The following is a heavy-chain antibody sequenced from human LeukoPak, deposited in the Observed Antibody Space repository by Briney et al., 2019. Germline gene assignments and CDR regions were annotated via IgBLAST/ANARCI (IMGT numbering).Heavy chain of an antibody. CDR1: GGTFSSYA. Sequence: ASVKVSCKASGGTFSSYAISWVRQAPGQGLEWMGGIISIFGTANYAQKFQGRVTITADESTSTAYMELSSLRSEDTAVYYCASSLGYCSSTSCLDYGYWGQGTLVTVSS. J-gene: IGHJ4*02. CDR3: ASSLGYCSSTSCLDYGY. V-gene: IGHV1-69*13. CDR2: IISIFGTA. D-gene: IGHD2-2*01.